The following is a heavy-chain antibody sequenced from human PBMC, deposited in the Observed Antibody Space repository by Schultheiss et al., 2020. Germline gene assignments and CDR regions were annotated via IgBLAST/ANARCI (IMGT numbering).Heavy chain of an antibody. CDR1: GGSISSSNW. J-gene: IGHJ4*02. CDR3: ARGRAQYFDY. CDR2: IYYSGST. V-gene: IGHV4-4*02. Sequence: SETLSLTCAVSGGSISSSNWWSWVRQPPGKGLEWIGYIYYSGSTNYNPSLKSRVTISVDTSKNQFSLKLSSVTAADTAVYYCARGRAQYFDYWGQGTLVTVSS.